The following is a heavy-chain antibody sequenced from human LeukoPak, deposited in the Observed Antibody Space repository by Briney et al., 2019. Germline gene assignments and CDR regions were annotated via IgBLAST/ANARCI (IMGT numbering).Heavy chain of an antibody. J-gene: IGHJ4*02. D-gene: IGHD6-13*01. CDR3: ARCYSSSWCLFDY. CDR1: GGSISSYY. V-gene: IGHV4-4*02. CDR2: IYQSGST. Sequence: SETLSLTCTVSGGSISSYYWSWVRQPPGKGLEWIGEIYQSGSTNYNPSLKSRVTISVDKTKNQFSLKLSSVTAADTAVYYCARCYSSSWCLFDYWGQGTLVTVSS.